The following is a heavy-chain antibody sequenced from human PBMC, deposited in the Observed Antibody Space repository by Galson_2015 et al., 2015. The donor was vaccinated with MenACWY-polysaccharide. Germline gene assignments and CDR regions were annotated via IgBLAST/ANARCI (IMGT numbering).Heavy chain of an antibody. CDR2: IQYDGSQK. Sequence: SLRLSRAASGSKFRGSGMHSVRQAPGKGLEWVAVIQYDGSQKQYTDSVRGRFTISRHNSQHTLSLEMNSLRAEDTALYYCAREGSRIVFHAFDIWGQGTMVIVSS. D-gene: IGHD3-10*02. CDR3: AREGSRIVFHAFDI. J-gene: IGHJ3*02. V-gene: IGHV3-33*01. CDR1: GSKFRGSG.